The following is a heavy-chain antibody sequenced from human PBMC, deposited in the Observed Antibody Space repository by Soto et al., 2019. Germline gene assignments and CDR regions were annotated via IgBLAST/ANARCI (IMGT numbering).Heavy chain of an antibody. Sequence: EVQLLESGGGLVQPGGSLRLSCAASGFTFSSYAMSWVRQAPGKGLEWVSAISGSGGSTYYADSVKGRFTISRDNSKNTXXLQMTRLRAEDTAVYYCAKDGGRAGIVGATRWFDPWGQGTLVTVSS. D-gene: IGHD1-26*01. J-gene: IGHJ5*02. CDR1: GFTFSSYA. CDR2: ISGSGGST. CDR3: AKDGGRAGIVGATRWFDP. V-gene: IGHV3-23*01.